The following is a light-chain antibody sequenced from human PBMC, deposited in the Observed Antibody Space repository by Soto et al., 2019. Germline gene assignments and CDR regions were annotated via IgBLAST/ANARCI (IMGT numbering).Light chain of an antibody. J-gene: IGKJ1*01. CDR3: QHYNSYSEA. CDR2: KAS. V-gene: IGKV1-5*03. CDR1: QTLSSW. Sequence: DIQMTQSPSTLSASVGARVTITFRATQTLSSWLAWYQQKPGKAPKLLIYKASTLKXGVPSRFSGSGSGTEFTLTISSLQPDAFATYYCQHYNSYSEAFGQGTKVDIK.